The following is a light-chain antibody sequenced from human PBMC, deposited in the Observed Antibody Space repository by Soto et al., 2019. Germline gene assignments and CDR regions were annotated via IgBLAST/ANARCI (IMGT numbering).Light chain of an antibody. CDR3: GSFTTSRIWV. CDR2: GAN. V-gene: IGLV2-14*01. CDR1: RSDFGDDKY. J-gene: IGLJ3*02. Sequence: SALTKPASVSGSPGQSITVSCTGSRSDFGDDKYVSWYQQQPGKGPNLLIYGANSRHSGISNRFSGSTPSNTGSLTISGLQFEDEAEYFCGSFTTSRIWVFGGGTELTVL.